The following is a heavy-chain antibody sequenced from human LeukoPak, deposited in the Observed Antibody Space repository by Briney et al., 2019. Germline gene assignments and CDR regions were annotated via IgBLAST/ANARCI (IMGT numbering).Heavy chain of an antibody. CDR2: INHSGST. J-gene: IGHJ4*02. CDR3: AREEGRHTYYYGSGRYDY. V-gene: IGHV4-34*01. D-gene: IGHD3-10*01. Sequence: SETLSLTCAVYGGSFSGYYWSWIRQPPGEGLEWIGEINHSGSTNYNPSLKSRVTISVDTSKNQFSLKLSSVTAADTAVYYCAREEGRHTYYYGSGRYDYWGQGTLVTVSS. CDR1: GGSFSGYY.